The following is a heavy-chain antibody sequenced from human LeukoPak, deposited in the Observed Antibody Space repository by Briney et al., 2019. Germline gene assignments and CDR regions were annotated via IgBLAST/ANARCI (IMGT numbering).Heavy chain of an antibody. V-gene: IGHV1-69*04. CDR3: ARDKSDIVVVPAAIQDYYYYGMDV. CDR1: GDTFSSYA. Sequence: ASVKVSCKASGDTFSSYAISWVRQAPGQGLEWMGRIIPTFGIANYAQKFQGRVTITAEKSTSTAYTELRSLRSEDTAVYYCARDKSDIVVVPAAIQDYYYYGMDVWGQGTTVTVSS. J-gene: IGHJ6*02. CDR2: IIPTFGIA. D-gene: IGHD2-2*02.